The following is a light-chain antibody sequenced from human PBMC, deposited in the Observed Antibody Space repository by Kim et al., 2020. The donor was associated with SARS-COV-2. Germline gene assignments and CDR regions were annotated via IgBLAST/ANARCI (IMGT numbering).Light chain of an antibody. CDR2: GKN. CDR1: SLRSYY. V-gene: IGLV3-19*01. Sequence: SSELTQDPAVSVDLGQTVRITCQGDSLRSYYASWYQQKPGQAPVLVIYGKNNRPSGIPDRFSGSSSGNTASLTITGAQAEDEADYYCNSRDSSGNHLGWV. J-gene: IGLJ3*02. CDR3: NSRDSSGNHLGWV.